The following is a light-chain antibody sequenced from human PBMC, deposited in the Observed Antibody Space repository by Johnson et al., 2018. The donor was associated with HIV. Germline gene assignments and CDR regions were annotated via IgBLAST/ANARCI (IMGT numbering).Light chain of an antibody. CDR3: GTWDSSLSGV. CDR1: TSKIGNNY. CDR2: DSN. V-gene: IGLV1-51*01. Sequence: QSVLTQPPSVSAAPGQKVTISCSGSTSKIGNNYVSWYQHLPGAAPKLLIYDSNKRPSGIPYRFSGSKSGTSATLGITGLQTGDEADYYCGTWDSSLSGVFGTGTKVTVL. J-gene: IGLJ1*01.